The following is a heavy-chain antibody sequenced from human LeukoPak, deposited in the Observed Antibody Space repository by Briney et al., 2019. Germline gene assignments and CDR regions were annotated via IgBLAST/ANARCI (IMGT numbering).Heavy chain of an antibody. Sequence: GASVKVSCKASGYTFTGYYMHWVRQAPGQGLEWMGWINPNSGGTNYAQKFQGRVTMTRDTSISTAYMELSRLRSDDTAVYYCARDEDIVVVPAAIVYWGQGTLATVSS. V-gene: IGHV1-2*02. D-gene: IGHD2-2*01. CDR1: GYTFTGYY. CDR3: ARDEDIVVVPAAIVY. CDR2: INPNSGGT. J-gene: IGHJ4*02.